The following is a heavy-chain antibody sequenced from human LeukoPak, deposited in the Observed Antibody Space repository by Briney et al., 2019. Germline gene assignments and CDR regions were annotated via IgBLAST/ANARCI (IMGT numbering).Heavy chain of an antibody. Sequence: GGSLRLSCAASGFTFTSYDMHWVRQAPGKGLEWVALIWYDGSNTYYTDSVRGRFTISRDNSKSILYLQMNSLRAEDTAVYYCARGLRGLVGGNSYYFDYWGQGTLVTVSS. V-gene: IGHV3-33*01. CDR3: ARGLRGLVGGNSYYFDY. CDR1: GFTFTSYD. J-gene: IGHJ4*02. CDR2: IWYDGSNT. D-gene: IGHD4-23*01.